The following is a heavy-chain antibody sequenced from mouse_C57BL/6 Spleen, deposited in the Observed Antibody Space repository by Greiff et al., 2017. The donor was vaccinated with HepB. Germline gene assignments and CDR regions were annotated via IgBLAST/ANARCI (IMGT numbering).Heavy chain of an antibody. CDR2: INPNNGGT. D-gene: IGHD1-1*01. CDR1: GYTFTDYY. V-gene: IGHV1-26*01. J-gene: IGHJ4*01. Sequence: EVQLQQSGPELVKPGASVKISCKASGYTFTDYYMNWVKQSHGKSLEWIGDINPNNGGTSYNQKFKGKATLTVDKSSSTAYMELRSLTSEDSAVYYGARGVDCYGSLYYCALDYWGQGTSVTVSS. CDR3: ARGVDCYGSLYYCALDY.